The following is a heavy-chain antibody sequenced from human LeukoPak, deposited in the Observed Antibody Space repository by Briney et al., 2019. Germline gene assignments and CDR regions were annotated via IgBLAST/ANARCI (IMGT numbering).Heavy chain of an antibody. CDR2: IYPGGSNG. CDR1: GFDFTAYG. J-gene: IGHJ4*02. CDR3: ARQFHSAWFGF. Sequence: GESLKISCKCSGFDFTAYGIAGVRQMPGKGLEWMGNIYPGGSNGRYSPSFKGQVTMSADKSITTVYLQWSSLKASDTAMYYCARQFHSAWFGFWGQGSLVTVSS. D-gene: IGHD5-18*01. V-gene: IGHV5-51*01.